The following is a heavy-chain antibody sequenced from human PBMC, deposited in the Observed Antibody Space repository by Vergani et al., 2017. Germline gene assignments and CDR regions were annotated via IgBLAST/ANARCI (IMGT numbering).Heavy chain of an antibody. CDR2: ISYDGSNK. V-gene: IGHV3-30*18. CDR3: AKGSISYLYSRTALPVP. Sequence: QVQLVESGGGVVQPGRSLRLSCAASGFTFSSYGMHWVRQAPGKGLEWVAVISYDGSNKYYADSVKGRFTIARDNSKNTLYLQMNSLRAEDTAVYYCAKGSISYLYSRTALPVPWGQGTLVTVSS. J-gene: IGHJ5*02. D-gene: IGHD6-13*01. CDR1: GFTFSSYG.